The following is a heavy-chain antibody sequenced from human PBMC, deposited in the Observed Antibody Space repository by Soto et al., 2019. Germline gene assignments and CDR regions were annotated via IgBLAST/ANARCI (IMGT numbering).Heavy chain of an antibody. Sequence: QVQLVQSGAEVKKPGSSVKVSCKASGGTFSSYAISWVRQAPGQGLEWMGGIIPIFGTANYAQKFQGRVTLTADESTSTAYMELSSLRSEDTAVYYCARWAYCGGDCYYYYGMDVWGQGTTVTVSS. J-gene: IGHJ6*02. CDR3: ARWAYCGGDCYYYYGMDV. CDR1: GGTFSSYA. V-gene: IGHV1-69*12. CDR2: IIPIFGTA. D-gene: IGHD2-21*02.